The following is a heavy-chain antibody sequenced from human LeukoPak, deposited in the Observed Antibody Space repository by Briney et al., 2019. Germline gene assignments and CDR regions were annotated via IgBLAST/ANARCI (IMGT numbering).Heavy chain of an antibody. CDR3: ASRDYTSSKY. CDR1: GFSFRRYW. J-gene: IGHJ4*02. D-gene: IGHD2-2*02. CDR2: INSDGSIT. Sequence: GGSLRLSCAASGFSFRRYWMHWVRHAPGKGLVWVSDINSDGSITKYADSVKGRFTISRDNAKNTLFLQMNSLRAEDTAVYYCASRDYTSSKYWGQGTLVTVSS. V-gene: IGHV3-74*03.